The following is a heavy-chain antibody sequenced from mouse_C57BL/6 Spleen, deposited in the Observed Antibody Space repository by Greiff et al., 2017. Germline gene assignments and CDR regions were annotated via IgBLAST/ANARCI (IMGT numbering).Heavy chain of an antibody. CDR2: INPCNGGT. CDR1: GYTFTSYW. V-gene: IGHV1-53*01. CDR3: ARERIEEDYFDY. J-gene: IGHJ2*01. Sequence: QVQLQQPGTELVKPGASVKLSCKASGYTFTSYWMHWVKQRPGQGLEWIGNINPCNGGTNYNEKFKSKATLTVDKSTSPAYMQLSSLTSEDSAVYYCARERIEEDYFDYWGQGTPLTVSS.